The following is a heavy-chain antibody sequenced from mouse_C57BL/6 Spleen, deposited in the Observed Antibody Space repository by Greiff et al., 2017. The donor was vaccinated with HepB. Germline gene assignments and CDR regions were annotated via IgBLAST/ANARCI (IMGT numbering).Heavy chain of an antibody. CDR1: GYAFSSSW. CDR2: IYPGDGDT. CDR3: ARENWMDY. V-gene: IGHV1-82*01. Sequence: VQLQQSGPELVKPGASVKISCKASGYAFSSSWMNWVKQRPGKGLEWIGRIYPGDGDTNYNGKFKGKATLTADKSSSTAYMQLSSLTSEDSAVYFCARENWMDYWGQGTSFTVSS. J-gene: IGHJ4*01.